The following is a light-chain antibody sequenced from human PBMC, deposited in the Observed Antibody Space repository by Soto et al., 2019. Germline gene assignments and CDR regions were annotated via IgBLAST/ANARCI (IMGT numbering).Light chain of an antibody. CDR1: SSDYNY. J-gene: IGLJ2*01. Sequence: QSALTQPPSASGSPGQSVTISCTGISSDYNYVSWYQQYPGKVPKLMIYEVTKRPSGVPDRFSGSRSGNTASLTVSGLQAEDEADYYCSSYVGNNNLFFGGGTQLTVL. CDR3: SSYVGNNNLF. CDR2: EVT. V-gene: IGLV2-8*01.